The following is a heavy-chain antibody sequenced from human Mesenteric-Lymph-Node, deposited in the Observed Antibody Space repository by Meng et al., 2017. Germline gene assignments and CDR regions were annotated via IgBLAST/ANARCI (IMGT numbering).Heavy chain of an antibody. CDR3: AKDQYSGSYYWFDP. CDR1: GFTFSSYA. V-gene: IGHV3-23*01. J-gene: IGHJ5*02. Sequence: GESLKISCVASGFTFSSYAMSWVRQAPGKGLEWVSVISSTSSSTFYADSVKGRFTISRDNSKNTLFLQMTSLRAEDTATYFCAKDQYSGSYYWFDPWGQGTLVTVSS. CDR2: ISSTSSST. D-gene: IGHD1-26*01.